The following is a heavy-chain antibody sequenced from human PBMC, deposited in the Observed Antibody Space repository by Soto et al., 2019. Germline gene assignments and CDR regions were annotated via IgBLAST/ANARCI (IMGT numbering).Heavy chain of an antibody. J-gene: IGHJ6*02. CDR1: GFTFSSYA. V-gene: IGHV3-30-3*01. CDR2: ISYDGSNK. D-gene: IGHD5-12*01. CDR3: ARAYYRFNSGYGFSMDV. Sequence: QVQLVESGGGVVQPGRSLRLSCAASGFTFSSYAMHWVRQAPGKGLEWVAVISYDGSNKYYADSVKGRFTISRDNSKNTLYVQMNSLRAEDTAVYYCARAYYRFNSGYGFSMDVWGQGTTVTVSS.